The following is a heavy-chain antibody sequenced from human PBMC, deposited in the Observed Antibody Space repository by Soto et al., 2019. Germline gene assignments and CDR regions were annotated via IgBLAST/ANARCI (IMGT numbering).Heavy chain of an antibody. Sequence: SETLSLTCTVSGGSISSYYWSWIRQSPEKGLEYIGYISYTGSINYNPSLKSRVTVSVDTSKNQFSLKLSSVTAAETAVYYCARHSYYSNPLRFDPWGQGTLVTVSS. CDR3: ARHSYYSNPLRFDP. D-gene: IGHD4-4*01. CDR2: ISYTGSI. V-gene: IGHV4-59*08. CDR1: GGSISSYY. J-gene: IGHJ5*02.